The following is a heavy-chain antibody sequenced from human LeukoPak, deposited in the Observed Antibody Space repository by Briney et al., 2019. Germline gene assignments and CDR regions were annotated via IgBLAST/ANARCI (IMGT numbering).Heavy chain of an antibody. CDR2: IDGDGITT. J-gene: IGHJ6*03. D-gene: IGHD6-6*01. CDR1: GFTFSSYW. V-gene: IGHV3-74*01. CDR3: ARSAYTTSRMDV. Sequence: PGGSLRLSCAASGFTFSSYWMHWVRQAPGKGLVWISRIDGDGITTTYADSVKGRFTISRDNAKNTLFLQMNSLRAEDTAVYYCARSAYTTSRMDVWGKGTTVTVSS.